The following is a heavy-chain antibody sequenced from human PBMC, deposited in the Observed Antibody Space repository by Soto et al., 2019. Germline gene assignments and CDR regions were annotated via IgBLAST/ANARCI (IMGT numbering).Heavy chain of an antibody. Sequence: PGESLKISCKGSGYSFTSYWIGWVRQMPGKGLEWMGIIYPGDSDTRYSPSFQGQVTISADKSISTAYLQWSSLKAADTAMYYCARRGMDSYGFLPYGMDVWGQGTTVTVSS. CDR3: ARRGMDSYGFLPYGMDV. J-gene: IGHJ6*02. D-gene: IGHD5-18*01. V-gene: IGHV5-51*01. CDR2: IYPGDSDT. CDR1: GYSFTSYW.